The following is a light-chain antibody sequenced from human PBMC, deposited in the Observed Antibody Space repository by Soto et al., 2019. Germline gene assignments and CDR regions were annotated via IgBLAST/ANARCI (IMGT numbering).Light chain of an antibody. CDR3: QQSYSIHT. J-gene: IGKJ2*01. CDR1: QGISNY. V-gene: IGKV1-39*01. Sequence: DIQMTQSPSSLSASVGDRVTITCRASQGISNYLNWYQQKPGKAPKLLIYAASSLQSGVPPRFSGSGSGTDFTLTISSLQPEDFARYYCQQSYSIHTFGQGTKLEIK. CDR2: AAS.